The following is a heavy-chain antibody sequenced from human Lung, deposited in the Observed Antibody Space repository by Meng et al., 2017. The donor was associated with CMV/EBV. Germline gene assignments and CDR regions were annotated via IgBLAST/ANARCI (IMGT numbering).Heavy chain of an antibody. D-gene: IGHD6-19*01. Sequence: QGELWEAGGGVVQPGRSLRLSRAAAGFTFSSYAMHWVRQAPGKGLEWGAVISYDGSNKYYADSVKGRFTISRDNSKNTLYLQMNSLRAEDTAVYYCARGQWHSLDYWGQGTLVTVSS. CDR3: ARGQWHSLDY. V-gene: IGHV3-30-3*01. CDR2: ISYDGSNK. J-gene: IGHJ4*02. CDR1: GFTFSSYA.